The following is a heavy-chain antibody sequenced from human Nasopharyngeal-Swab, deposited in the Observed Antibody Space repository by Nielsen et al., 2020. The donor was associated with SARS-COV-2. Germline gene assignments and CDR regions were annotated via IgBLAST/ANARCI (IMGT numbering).Heavy chain of an antibody. CDR3: ARQLVVVVAAAIPYYYGMDV. CDR2: IYYSGST. Sequence: SETLSLTCTVSGGSISSYYWSWIRQPPGKGLEWIGYIYYSGSTNYNPSLKSRVTISVDTSKNQFSLKLSSVTAADTAVYYCARQLVVVVAAAIPYYYGMDVWGQGTTVTVSS. D-gene: IGHD2-15*01. V-gene: IGHV4-59*08. J-gene: IGHJ6*02. CDR1: GGSISSYY.